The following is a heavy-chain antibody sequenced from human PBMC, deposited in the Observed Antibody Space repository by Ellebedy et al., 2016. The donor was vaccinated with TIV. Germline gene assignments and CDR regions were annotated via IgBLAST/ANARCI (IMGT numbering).Heavy chain of an antibody. Sequence: AASVKVSCKASGYTFTNYDIDWVRQATGQGLEWMGWMNPNSGKTGYAQKFQGRVTMTWNTSINTAYMELSSLIFDDTAVYFCARVVRLGGRSYYFDYWGQGTLVAVSS. CDR1: GYTFTNYD. D-gene: IGHD3-16*01. J-gene: IGHJ4*02. CDR2: MNPNSGKT. CDR3: ARVVRLGGRSYYFDY. V-gene: IGHV1-8*02.